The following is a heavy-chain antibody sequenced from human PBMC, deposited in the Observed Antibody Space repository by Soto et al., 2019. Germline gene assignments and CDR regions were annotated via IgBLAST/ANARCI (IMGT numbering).Heavy chain of an antibody. CDR2: IYDSGST. V-gene: IGHV4-30-2*05. CDR3: ARGPSRDKVPY. Sequence: PSETLSLTCAVSGGSISSGGYSWSWIRQPPGKGLEWIGYIYDSGSTYSNPSLKSQVAISLGTSKNHFSLTLSSVTAADTAVYYCARGPSRDKVPYWGQGALDTGSA. D-gene: IGHD3-10*01. CDR1: GGSISSGGYS. J-gene: IGHJ1*01.